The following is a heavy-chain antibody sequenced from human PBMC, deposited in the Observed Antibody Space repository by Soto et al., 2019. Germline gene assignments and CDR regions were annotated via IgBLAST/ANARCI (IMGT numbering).Heavy chain of an antibody. V-gene: IGHV5-51*01. CDR1: GYSFTSYW. D-gene: IGHD4-17*01. CDR2: IYPGDSGT. Sequence: GESLKISCKGSGYSFTSYWIGWVRQMPGKGLEWIGIIYPGDSGTGYSPSFQGQVTISADKSNSTAYLQWSSLKGSDTAIYYCARRGDYGDYGGYWGQGTLVTVSS. J-gene: IGHJ4*02. CDR3: ARRGDYGDYGGY.